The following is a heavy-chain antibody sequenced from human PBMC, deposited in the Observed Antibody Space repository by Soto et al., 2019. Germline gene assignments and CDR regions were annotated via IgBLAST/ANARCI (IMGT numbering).Heavy chain of an antibody. V-gene: IGHV1-8*01. J-gene: IGHJ4*02. CDR3: ARGVSAGVGY. Sequence: ASLKVCCKAPGYNFTSLDINWVRQPAGKGLEWMGWMEPSTGRTGYAQKFQGRVTMTRDTSINTAYMELTTLTSDDTAFYYCARGVSAGVGYWGKGTLVTVSS. D-gene: IGHD1-26*01. CDR2: MEPSTGRT. CDR1: GYNFTSLD.